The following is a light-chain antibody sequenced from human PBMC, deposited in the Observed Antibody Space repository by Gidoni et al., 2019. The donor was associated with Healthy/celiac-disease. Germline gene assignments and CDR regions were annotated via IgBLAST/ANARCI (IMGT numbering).Light chain of an antibody. CDR1: QSISSW. J-gene: IGKJ2*02. V-gene: IGKV1-5*01. CDR2: DAS. CDR3: QQYNSYPCT. Sequence: DIQMTQSPSNLSASVGDRVTITCWASQSISSWLAWYQQKPGKAPKLLIYDASSLESGVPSRFSGSGSGTEFTLTISSLQPDDFATYYCQQYNSYPCTFGQGTKLEIK.